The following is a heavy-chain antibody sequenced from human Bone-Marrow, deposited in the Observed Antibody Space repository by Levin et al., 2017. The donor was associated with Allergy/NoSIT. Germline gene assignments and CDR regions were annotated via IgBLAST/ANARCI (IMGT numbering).Heavy chain of an antibody. V-gene: IGHV1-69*04. CDR3: ARESYGSGSYLEYFDY. Sequence: GASVKVSCKASGGTFSSYTISWVRQAPGQGLEWMGRIIPILGIANYAQKFQGRVTITADKSTSTAYMELSSLRSEDTAVYYCARESYGSGSYLEYFDYWGQGTLVTVSS. CDR1: GGTFSSYT. D-gene: IGHD3-10*01. CDR2: IIPILGIA. J-gene: IGHJ4*02.